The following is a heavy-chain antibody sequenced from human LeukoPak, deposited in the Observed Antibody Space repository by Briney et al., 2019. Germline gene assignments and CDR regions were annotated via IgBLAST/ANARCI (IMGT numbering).Heavy chain of an antibody. Sequence: ASVKVSCKASGYTFTGYYMHWVRQAPGQGLEWMGWINPNSGDTNYAQKFQGRVTMTRDTSISTAYMEVSRLRSDDTAVYYCARVFGDYDSSGYYYDYWGQGTLVTVSS. CDR2: INPNSGDT. J-gene: IGHJ4*02. CDR3: ARVFGDYDSSGYYYDY. CDR1: GYTFTGYY. D-gene: IGHD3-22*01. V-gene: IGHV1-2*02.